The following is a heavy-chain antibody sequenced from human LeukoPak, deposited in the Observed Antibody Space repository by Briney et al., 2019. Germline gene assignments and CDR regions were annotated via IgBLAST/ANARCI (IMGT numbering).Heavy chain of an antibody. J-gene: IGHJ4*02. V-gene: IGHV3-69-1*01. D-gene: IGHD4-23*01. CDR3: ASYGGFTSATLVDLL. Sequence: GGSLRLSCAASGFTFSVYSMNWVRQAPGKGLEWVSSISSRSYTDYADSVRGRFTISRDNAKNSLFLQMNSLRAEDTAVYYCASYGGFTSATLVDLLWGQGTLVTVSS. CDR2: ISSRSYT. CDR1: GFTFSVYS.